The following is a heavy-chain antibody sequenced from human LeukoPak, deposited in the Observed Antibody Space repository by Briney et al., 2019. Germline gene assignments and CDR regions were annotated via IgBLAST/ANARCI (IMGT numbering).Heavy chain of an antibody. V-gene: IGHV3-53*01. CDR3: ARCYDYYDSSGAPFDP. D-gene: IGHD3-22*01. CDR2: IYSGGST. CDR1: GFTVSSNY. J-gene: IGHJ5*02. Sequence: GGSLRLSCAASGFTVSSNYMSWVRQAPGKGLEWGSVIYSGGSTYYADSVKGRFTISRDNSKNTLYLQMNSLRAEDTGAYYCARCYDYYDSSGAPFDPWGQGTLVTVSS.